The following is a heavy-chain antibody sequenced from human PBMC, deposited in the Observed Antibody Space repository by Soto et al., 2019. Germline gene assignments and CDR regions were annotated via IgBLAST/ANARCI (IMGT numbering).Heavy chain of an antibody. J-gene: IGHJ4*02. CDR2: ISGSGGST. V-gene: IGHV3-23*01. CDR1: GFTFSSYA. Sequence: GGSLRLSCAASGFTFSSYAMSWVRQAPGKGLGWVSAISGSGGSTYYADSVKGRFTISRDNSKNTLYLQMNSLRAEDTAVYYCAEGWKGITMIVVVPTGLDYWGQGTLVTVSS. D-gene: IGHD3-22*01. CDR3: AEGWKGITMIVVVPTGLDY.